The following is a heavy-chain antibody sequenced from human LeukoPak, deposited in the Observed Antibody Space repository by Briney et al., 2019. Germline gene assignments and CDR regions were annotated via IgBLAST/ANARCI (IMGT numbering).Heavy chain of an antibody. D-gene: IGHD5-18*01. CDR1: GVSFSGYY. CDR3: ARVGYSYVINDWSRSGLGAYPTKYYYHMDV. V-gene: IGHV4-34*01. Sequence: SETLSLTCAVYGVSFSGYYLSWIRQPPGKGLEWIGEINHSGSTNYNPSLKSRVTISGDTAKNQFSLKLSSVTAADKAVYFCARVGYSYVINDWSRSGLGAYPTKYYYHMDVWGKGTTVTVCS. CDR2: INHSGST. J-gene: IGHJ6*04.